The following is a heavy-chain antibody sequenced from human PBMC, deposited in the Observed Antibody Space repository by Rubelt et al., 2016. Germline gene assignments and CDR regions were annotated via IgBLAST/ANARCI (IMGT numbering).Heavy chain of an antibody. V-gene: IGHV3-23*01. D-gene: IGHD4-11*01. Sequence: EVHLLESGGGLVQPGGSLRLSCAASGFTFSSYAMSWVRQAPGKGLEWVSAISGSGDTTHYADSARGRFTISRDNSRNTLYLQMNILGAEDTAVYFCAKELQGTTTLTVDYWGQGTLVAVSS. CDR1: GFTFSSYA. J-gene: IGHJ4*02. CDR3: AKELQGTTTLTVDY. CDR2: ISGSGDTT.